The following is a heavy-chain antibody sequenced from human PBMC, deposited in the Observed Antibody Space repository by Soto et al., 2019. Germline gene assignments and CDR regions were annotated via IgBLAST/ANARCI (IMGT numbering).Heavy chain of an antibody. D-gene: IGHD6-13*01. CDR1: GFTSMSYS. CDR3: ATDVKTSSSRLAEFLHQ. Sequence: GGSLRLSCAASGFTSMSYSMSWVRQAPGKGLEWVSSISSTSSYIYYADSVKGRFTISRDNSKNTLYLQVNSLRVEDTAVYYCATDVKTSSSRLAEFLHQWGRGSLVSVCS. CDR2: ISSTSSYI. J-gene: IGHJ1*01. V-gene: IGHV3-21*04.